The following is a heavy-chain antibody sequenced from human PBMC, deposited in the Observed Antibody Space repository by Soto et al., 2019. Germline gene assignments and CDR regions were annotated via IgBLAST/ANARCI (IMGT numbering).Heavy chain of an antibody. Sequence: QVQLVQSGAEVKKPGSSVKVSCKASGGTFSSYAISWVRQAPGQGLEWMGGIIPIFGTANYAQKFQGRVTITADKSTNTAYMELSSLRSEDTAVYYCARAIDLVATIHYFDYWGQGTLVTVSS. CDR3: ARAIDLVATIHYFDY. V-gene: IGHV1-69*06. D-gene: IGHD5-12*01. CDR2: IIPIFGTA. CDR1: GGTFSSYA. J-gene: IGHJ4*02.